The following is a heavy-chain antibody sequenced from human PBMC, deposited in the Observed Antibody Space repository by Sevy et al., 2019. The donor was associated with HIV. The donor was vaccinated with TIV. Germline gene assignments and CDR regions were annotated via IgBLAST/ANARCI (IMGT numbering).Heavy chain of an antibody. V-gene: IGHV3-30-3*01. CDR1: GFTFSSYA. Sequence: GGSLRLSCAASGFTFSSYAMHWVRQAPGKGLEWVAVISYDGSNKYYADSVKGRFTISRDNSKNTLYLQMNSLRAEDTAVYYCARPKWDHEGFRDTDFDYWGQGTLVTVSS. CDR2: ISYDGSNK. J-gene: IGHJ4*02. D-gene: IGHD1-26*01. CDR3: ARPKWDHEGFRDTDFDY.